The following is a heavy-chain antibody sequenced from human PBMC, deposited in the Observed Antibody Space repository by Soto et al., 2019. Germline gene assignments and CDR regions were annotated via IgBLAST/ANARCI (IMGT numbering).Heavy chain of an antibody. J-gene: IGHJ4*02. CDR1: GYTFSDYG. CDR2: ISAYNGNT. CDR3: ARIPWTYSSGWYALGGHGGNFDY. D-gene: IGHD6-19*01. Sequence: QVQLVQSGAEVKKPGASVKVSCKASGYTFSDYGINWVRQAPGQGLEWMGWISAYNGNTNYAQKLQGRVTMTTDTSTSTVYIELRSLRSDDTAMYYCARIPWTYSSGWYALGGHGGNFDYWGQGTLVTVSS. V-gene: IGHV1-18*01.